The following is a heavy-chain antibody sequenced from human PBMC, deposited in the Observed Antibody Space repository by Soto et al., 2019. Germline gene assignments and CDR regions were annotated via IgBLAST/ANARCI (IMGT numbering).Heavy chain of an antibody. CDR2: IIPIFGTA. V-gene: IGHV1-69*01. Sequence: QVQLVQSGAEVKKPGSSVKVSCKASGGTFSSYAISWVRQAPGQGLEWMGGIIPIFGTANYAQKFQDRVTITADESTSTAYMELSCLRSEDTAVYYCARDRGSPRCSSTSCYTASSWFDPWGQGTLVTVSS. D-gene: IGHD2-2*02. CDR1: GGTFSSYA. J-gene: IGHJ5*02. CDR3: ARDRGSPRCSSTSCYTASSWFDP.